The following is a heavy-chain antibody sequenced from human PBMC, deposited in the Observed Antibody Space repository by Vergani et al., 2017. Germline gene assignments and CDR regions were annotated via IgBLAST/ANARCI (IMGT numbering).Heavy chain of an antibody. D-gene: IGHD1-1*01. CDR3: AKNPXISTTRHYYAMDV. CDR1: GFKFSDHY. CDR2: ISPGASTV. V-gene: IGHV3-11*04. Sequence: LEESGGGSVKPGGSLRLSCAASGFKFSDHYMSWIRQAPGKGLEWVSHISPGASTVSYTDSVTGRFTVSRDNDNNSLTLDMTTLRVEDTAVYYFAKNPXISTTRHYYAMDVWGQGTTVTVSS. J-gene: IGHJ6*02.